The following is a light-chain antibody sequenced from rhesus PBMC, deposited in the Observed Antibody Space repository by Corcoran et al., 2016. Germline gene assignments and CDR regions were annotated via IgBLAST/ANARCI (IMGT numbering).Light chain of an antibody. CDR2: AAS. J-gene: IGKJ3*01. CDR1: QGINIY. CDR3: LQYNIDPFT. Sequence: DIQMTQSPSSLSASVGDRVTITCRASQGINIYLNLYQQKLGKAPKRLIYAASSLESVVASRFSGRGSGTDFPLTISSLQPEDFASYYCLQYNIDPFTFGPWTKLDIK. V-gene: IGKV1-43*02.